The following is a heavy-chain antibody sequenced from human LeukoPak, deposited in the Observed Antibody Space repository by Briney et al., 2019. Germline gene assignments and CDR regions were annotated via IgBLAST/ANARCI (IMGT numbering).Heavy chain of an antibody. J-gene: IGHJ4*02. CDR2: IWSDGTNK. CDR3: ARGTTIFAVVSYPDY. CDR1: GFTFSRYG. Sequence: GGSLRLSCAASGFTFSRYGMHWVRQAPGKGLEWVAVIWSDGTNKYCADSVKGRFTISRDNSQNTLYLQMNSLRAEDTAVYYCARGTTIFAVVSYPDYWGQGTLVTVSS. D-gene: IGHD3-3*01. V-gene: IGHV3-33*01.